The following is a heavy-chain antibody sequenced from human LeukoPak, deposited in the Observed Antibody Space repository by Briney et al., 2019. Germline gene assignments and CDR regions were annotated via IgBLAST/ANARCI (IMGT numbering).Heavy chain of an antibody. J-gene: IGHJ2*01. CDR2: IIPIFGTA. Sequence: GASVKVSCKASGGTFSSYAISWVRQAPGQGLEWMGGIIPIFGTANYAQKFQGRVTITADESTSTAYMELSSLRSEDTAVYYCARDRGRKQADWGSCFELWGRGTLVTVSS. CDR3: ARDRGRKQADWGSCFEL. CDR1: GGTFSSYA. V-gene: IGHV1-69*13. D-gene: IGHD7-27*01.